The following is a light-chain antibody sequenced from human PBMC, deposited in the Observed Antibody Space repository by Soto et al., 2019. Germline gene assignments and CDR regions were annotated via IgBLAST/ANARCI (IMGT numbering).Light chain of an antibody. Sequence: QSALTQPASVSGSPGQSITISCTGTSSDVGGSNYVSWYQQHPGKAPKLMIYDVSNRPSGVSNRFSGSKSGSTASLTISGLQAADEDDYYCSSYTSSSTPGVFGGGTKLTVL. CDR3: SSYTSSSTPGV. CDR2: DVS. J-gene: IGLJ3*02. CDR1: SSDVGGSNY. V-gene: IGLV2-14*01.